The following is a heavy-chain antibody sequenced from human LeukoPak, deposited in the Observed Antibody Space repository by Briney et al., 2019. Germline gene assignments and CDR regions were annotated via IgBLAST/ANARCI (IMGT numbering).Heavy chain of an antibody. CDR3: ARRAFDSSTYYYWSYFDY. CDR1: GYSFTSYW. V-gene: IGHV5-51*01. J-gene: IGHJ4*02. Sequence: GASLQISCKVSGYSFTSYWIAWVRPMPGKGLELMGIIYPADSDTKYSPSFQGQVTISDNKSITTAYLQLNSLKATDTAMYYCARRAFDSSTYYYWSYFDYWGQGTLVTVSS. CDR2: IYPADSDT. D-gene: IGHD3-22*01.